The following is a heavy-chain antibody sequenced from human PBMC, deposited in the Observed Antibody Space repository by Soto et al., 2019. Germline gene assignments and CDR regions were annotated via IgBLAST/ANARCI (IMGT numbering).Heavy chain of an antibody. CDR1: GGSISSYY. J-gene: IGHJ6*02. CDR3: ARFNDYDSSGGSCYPGMDV. CDR2: IYYSGST. V-gene: IGHV4-59*01. D-gene: IGHD2-15*01. Sequence: SETLSLTCTVSGGSISSYYWSWIRQPPGKGLEWIGYIYYSGSTNYNPSLKSRVTISVDTSKNQFSLKLSSVTAADTAVYYCARFNDYDSSGGSCYPGMDVWGQGTTVTVSS.